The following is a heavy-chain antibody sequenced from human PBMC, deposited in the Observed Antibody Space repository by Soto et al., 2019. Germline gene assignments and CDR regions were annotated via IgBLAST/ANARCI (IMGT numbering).Heavy chain of an antibody. J-gene: IGHJ4*02. CDR2: IYHSGST. V-gene: IGHV4-4*02. D-gene: IGHD3-22*01. Sequence: QVQLQESGPGLVKPSGTLSLTCAVSGGSISSSNWWSWVRQPPGKGLEWIGEIYHSGSTNYNPSLKSRVTISVDKSKNQFSLKLSSVTAADTAVYYCARRAEAYYYDSSGYYERWGQGTLVTVSS. CDR3: ARRAEAYYYDSSGYYER. CDR1: GGSISSSNW.